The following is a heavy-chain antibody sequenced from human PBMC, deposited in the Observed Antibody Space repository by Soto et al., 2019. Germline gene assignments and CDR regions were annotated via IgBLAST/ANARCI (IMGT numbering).Heavy chain of an antibody. J-gene: IGHJ4*02. CDR1: GFSLSTSGVG. Sequence: KESGPTLVKPTQTLTLTCTFSGFSLSTSGVGVGWIRQPPGKALEWLALIYWNDDKRYSPSLKSRLTITKDTSKNQVVLTMTNMDPVDTATYYCAHQIKPYSSSWSTNFDYWGQGTLVTVSS. CDR3: AHQIKPYSSSWSTNFDY. CDR2: IYWNDDK. V-gene: IGHV2-5*01. D-gene: IGHD6-13*01.